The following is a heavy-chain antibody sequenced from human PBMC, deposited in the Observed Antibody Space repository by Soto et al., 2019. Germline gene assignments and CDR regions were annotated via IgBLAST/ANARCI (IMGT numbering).Heavy chain of an antibody. J-gene: IGHJ4*02. Sequence: QITLKESGPTLVKPTQTLTLTCTFSGFSLSTSGVGVGWIRQPPGKALEWLALIYWDDDKRYSPSLKSRLTIPQDTSKNHVGLTMTNMDPVDTATYYCAHRQSPPWFGELLFDYWGQGTLVTVSS. CDR3: AHRQSPPWFGELLFDY. V-gene: IGHV2-5*02. D-gene: IGHD3-10*01. CDR1: GFSLSTSGVG. CDR2: IYWDDDK.